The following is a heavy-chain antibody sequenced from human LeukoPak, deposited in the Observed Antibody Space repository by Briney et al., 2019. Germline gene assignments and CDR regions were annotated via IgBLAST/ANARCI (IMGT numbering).Heavy chain of an antibody. CDR3: ARGLRRWLQITQYFDY. V-gene: IGHV4-34*01. Sequence: SVTLSLTCAVYGGSFSGYYWSWIRQPPGKGLEWIGEINHSGSTNYNPSLKSRVTISVDTSKNQFSLKLSSVTAADTAVYYCARGLRRWLQITQYFDYWGQGTLVTVSP. CDR2: INHSGST. J-gene: IGHJ4*02. D-gene: IGHD5-24*01. CDR1: GGSFSGYY.